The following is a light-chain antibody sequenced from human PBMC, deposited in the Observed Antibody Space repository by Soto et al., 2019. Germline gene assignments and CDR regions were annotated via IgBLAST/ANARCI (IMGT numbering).Light chain of an antibody. CDR1: SSDVGSYYP. CDR2: EVN. Sequence: QSALTQPASMSGPPGQSITISCTGTSSDVGSYYPVSWFQQHPGKAPKLIIYEVNKRPSGVSDRFSGSKSGNTASLTISGLQAADEAEYYCCSYAGDTTFFVFGTGTKVTVL. V-gene: IGLV2-23*02. J-gene: IGLJ1*01. CDR3: CSYAGDTTFFV.